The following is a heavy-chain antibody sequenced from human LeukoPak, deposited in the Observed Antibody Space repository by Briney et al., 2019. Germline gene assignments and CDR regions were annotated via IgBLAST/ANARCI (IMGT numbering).Heavy chain of an antibody. Sequence: GESLKISCKGSGYGFTSYWIAWVRQMPGRGLEWMGIIYPGDSDTRYSPSFQGQVTISTDKSISTAYLQWSSLKASDTAMYYCARQTFGDNFFDYWGQGTLVTVSS. CDR3: ARQTFGDNFFDY. V-gene: IGHV5-51*01. J-gene: IGHJ4*02. CDR2: IYPGDSDT. D-gene: IGHD2-21*01. CDR1: GYGFTSYW.